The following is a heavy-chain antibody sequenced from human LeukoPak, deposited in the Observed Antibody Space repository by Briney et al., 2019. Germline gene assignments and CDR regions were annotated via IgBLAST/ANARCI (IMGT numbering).Heavy chain of an antibody. J-gene: IGHJ4*02. Sequence: ASVKVSCKASGYTFTSYAMNWVRQAPGQGLEWMGWINTNTGNPTYAQDFTGRFVFSLDTSVNTAYLQINSLETEDTAVYYCARNRYCSDISCYRASDYWSQGTLVTVSP. D-gene: IGHD2-2*01. CDR1: GYTFTSYA. CDR2: INTNTGNP. V-gene: IGHV7-4-1*02. CDR3: ARNRYCSDISCYRASDY.